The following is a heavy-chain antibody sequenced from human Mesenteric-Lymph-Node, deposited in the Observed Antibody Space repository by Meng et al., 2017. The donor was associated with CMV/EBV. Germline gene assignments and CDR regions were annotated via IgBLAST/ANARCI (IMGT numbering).Heavy chain of an antibody. J-gene: IGHJ4*02. CDR3: AHTHLDPASGGPTHPFDY. V-gene: IGHV2-5*01. CDR2: IYWNDDK. Sequence: SGPTLVKPTQTLTLTCTFSGFSLSTSGVGVGWIRQPPGKALEWLALIYWNDDKRYSPSLKSRLTITKDTSKNQVVLTMTNMDPVDTATYYCAHTHLDPASGGPTHPFDYWGQGTLVTVSS. CDR1: GFSLSTSGVG. D-gene: IGHD4-23*01.